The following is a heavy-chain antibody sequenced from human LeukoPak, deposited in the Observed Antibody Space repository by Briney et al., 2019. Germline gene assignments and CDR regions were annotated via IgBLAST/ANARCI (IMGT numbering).Heavy chain of an antibody. Sequence: SETLSLTCAVYGGSFSGYYWSWIRQPPGKGLEWIGEINHSGSTNYNPSLKSRVTISVDTSKNQFSLKLSSVTAADTAVYYCARDGTYYYDSSGLYGLDYWGQGTLVTVSS. J-gene: IGHJ4*02. V-gene: IGHV4-34*01. CDR1: GGSFSGYY. CDR2: INHSGST. CDR3: ARDGTYYYDSSGLYGLDY. D-gene: IGHD3-22*01.